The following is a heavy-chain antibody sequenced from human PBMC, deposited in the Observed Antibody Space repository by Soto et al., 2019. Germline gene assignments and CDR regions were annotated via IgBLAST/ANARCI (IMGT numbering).Heavy chain of an antibody. CDR1: RYIFTNYA. Sequence: GASVKVSCKASRYIFTNYAMHWVRQAPGQRLEWMGWVNAGNGNTKYSQKFQGRVAITRDTSASTVYMELSSLRSEDTAVYYCAPGIAAAGSQGFFQFWGQGTLVTVSS. CDR3: APGIAAAGSQGFFQF. CDR2: VNAGNGNT. D-gene: IGHD6-13*01. V-gene: IGHV1-3*01. J-gene: IGHJ1*01.